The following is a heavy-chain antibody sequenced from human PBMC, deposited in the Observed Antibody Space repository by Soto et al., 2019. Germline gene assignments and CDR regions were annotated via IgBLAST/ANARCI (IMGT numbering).Heavy chain of an antibody. V-gene: IGHV3-23*01. J-gene: IGHJ4*02. Sequence: GGSLRLSCVASGFTFSSTAMNWVRQAPGKGLEWVSTIGGRGVAKYYAESVKGRFTISRDNSNNTVFLQMNSLRAEDAAVYYCAKDRSPGATTWNVYWGQGTLVTVSS. D-gene: IGHD1-26*01. CDR2: IGGRGVAK. CDR3: AKDRSPGATTWNVY. CDR1: GFTFSSTA.